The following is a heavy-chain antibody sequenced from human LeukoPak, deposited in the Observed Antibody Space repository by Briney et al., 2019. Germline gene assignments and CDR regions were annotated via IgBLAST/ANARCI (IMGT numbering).Heavy chain of an antibody. CDR2: VNAGNGNT. CDR1: GYAFTNYA. Sequence: ASVKVSCKASGYAFTNYAIQWVRQAPGQRLEWMGWVNAGNGNTRYSPKFQGRVTIARDTSASTAYMELSSLTSEDTAVYYCARGRGVGTTQAYYLDYWGQGTLVTVSS. J-gene: IGHJ4*02. V-gene: IGHV1-3*01. D-gene: IGHD1-26*01. CDR3: ARGRGVGTTQAYYLDY.